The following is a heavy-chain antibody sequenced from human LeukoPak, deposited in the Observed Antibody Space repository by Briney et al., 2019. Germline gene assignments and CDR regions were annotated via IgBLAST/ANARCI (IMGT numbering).Heavy chain of an antibody. D-gene: IGHD5-24*01. Sequence: PGGSLRLSCAASGFSFSTYWMSWVRQAPGKGLEWVANIKQDGSEKYYVDSVKGRFTISRDNSKNTLYLQMNSLRAEDTAVYYCARRDGYNRTFIDYWGQGTLVTVSS. CDR1: GFSFSTYW. CDR2: IKQDGSEK. CDR3: ARRDGYNRTFIDY. V-gene: IGHV3-7*04. J-gene: IGHJ4*02.